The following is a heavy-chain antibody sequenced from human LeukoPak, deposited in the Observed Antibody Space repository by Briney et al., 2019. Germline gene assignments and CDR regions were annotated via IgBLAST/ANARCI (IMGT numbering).Heavy chain of an antibody. Sequence: GASVKVSCKASGGTFSTYTITWVRQAPGQGLEWMGAFIPIFGTTNYAQKFQGRVTITADESTSTAYMELTSLRSEDTAVYYCARDYPPEWELTFDYWGQGTLVTVSS. D-gene: IGHD1-26*01. J-gene: IGHJ4*02. CDR2: FIPIFGTT. CDR3: ARDYPPEWELTFDY. V-gene: IGHV1-69*01. CDR1: GGTFSTYT.